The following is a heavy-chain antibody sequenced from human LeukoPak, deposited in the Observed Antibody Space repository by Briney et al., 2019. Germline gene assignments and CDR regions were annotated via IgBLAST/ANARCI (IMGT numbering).Heavy chain of an antibody. J-gene: IGHJ4*02. Sequence: SETLSLTCSVSSVSISSFFWSWIRQPPGKGLEWIGCIHYSGDTKYNPSLKSRVSLSVDTSKQQFSLRLSSVTAADTAVYYCARDLELERNRWNYFESWGQGTLVTVSS. CDR2: IHYSGDT. D-gene: IGHD1-1*01. CDR3: ARDLELERNRWNYFES. V-gene: IGHV4-59*01. CDR1: SVSISSFF.